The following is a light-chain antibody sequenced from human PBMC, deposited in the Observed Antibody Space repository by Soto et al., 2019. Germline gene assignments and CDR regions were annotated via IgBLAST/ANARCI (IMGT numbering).Light chain of an antibody. CDR2: GAS. CDR1: QSVSNS. CDR3: QQYSNWPSWT. J-gene: IGKJ1*01. V-gene: IGKV3-15*01. Sequence: EKVMTQSPATLSMSPGERATLSCRASQSVSNSLAWYQQKPGQTPRLLIYGASTRATGIPARFSGSGSGTEFTLTISSLQSEDFAVYYCQQYSNWPSWTFGQGTKVEVK.